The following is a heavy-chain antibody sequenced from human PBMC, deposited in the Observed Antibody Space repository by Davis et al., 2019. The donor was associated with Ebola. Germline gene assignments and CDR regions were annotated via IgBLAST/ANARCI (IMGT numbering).Heavy chain of an antibody. CDR1: TFTFNTYA. CDR2: ISYDGSNK. V-gene: IGHV3-30*18. J-gene: IGHJ4*02. D-gene: IGHD6-13*01. CDR3: AKDTQQLVGWAFDY. Sequence: GESLKISSAASTFTFNTYAMTWVRPAPGKGLGWVAFISYDGSNKYYADSVKGRFTISRDNSKNTLYLQMNSLRAEDTAVYYCAKDTQQLVGWAFDYWGQGTLVTVSS.